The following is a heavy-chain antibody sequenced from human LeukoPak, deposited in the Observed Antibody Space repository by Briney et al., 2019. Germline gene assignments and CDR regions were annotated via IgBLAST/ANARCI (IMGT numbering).Heavy chain of an antibody. D-gene: IGHD6-13*01. CDR3: AKDGTDWYFDV. CDR1: GFTFTRYW. V-gene: IGHV3-7*01. J-gene: IGHJ2*01. Sequence: GGSLRLSCAASGFTFTRYWMSWVRQAPGKGLEWVANINQDGSEQFYVDSVEGRFTISRDNTKNSLYLQMNSLRVEDTALYYCAKDGTDWYFDVWGRGILVTVSS. CDR2: INQDGSEQ.